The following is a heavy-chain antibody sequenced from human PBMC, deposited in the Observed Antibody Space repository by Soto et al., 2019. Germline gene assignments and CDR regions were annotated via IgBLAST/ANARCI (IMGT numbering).Heavy chain of an antibody. J-gene: IGHJ5*02. D-gene: IGHD3-9*01. V-gene: IGHV4-59*12. CDR2: IYYSGST. Sequence: SETLSLTCTVSGGSISSYYWSWIRQPPGKGLEWIGYIYYSGSTNYNPSLKSRVTISVDTSKNQFSLKLSSVTAADTAVYYCARTPIRDSYDILTGLRFDPWGQGTLVTVSS. CDR3: ARTPIRDSYDILTGLRFDP. CDR1: GGSISSYY.